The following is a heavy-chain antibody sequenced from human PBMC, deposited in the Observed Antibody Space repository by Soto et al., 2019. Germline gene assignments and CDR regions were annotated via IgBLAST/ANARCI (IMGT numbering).Heavy chain of an antibody. CDR3: ARSGDSYYYGSGSYPGPLFDY. V-gene: IGHV3-53*01. CDR1: GFTVSSNY. CDR2: IYSGGST. Sequence: GGSLRLSCAASGFTVSSNYMSWVRQAPGKGLEWVSVIYSGGSTYYADSVKGRFTISRDNSKNTLYLQMNSLRAEDTAVYYCARSGDSYYYGSGSYPGPLFDYWGQGPLVTVS. D-gene: IGHD3-10*01. J-gene: IGHJ4*02.